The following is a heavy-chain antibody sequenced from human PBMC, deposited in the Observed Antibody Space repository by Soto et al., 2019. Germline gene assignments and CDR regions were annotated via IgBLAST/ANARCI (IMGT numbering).Heavy chain of an antibody. CDR3: DFWSRVDY. CDR2: ISYDGSNK. Sequence: GALRLSCAASGFTFSSYGMHWVRQAPGKGLEWVAVISYDGSNKYYADSVKGRFTISRDNSKNTLYLQMNSLRAEDTAVYYCDFWSRVDYWGQGTLVTVSS. V-gene: IGHV3-30*03. J-gene: IGHJ4*02. D-gene: IGHD3-3*01. CDR1: GFTFSSYG.